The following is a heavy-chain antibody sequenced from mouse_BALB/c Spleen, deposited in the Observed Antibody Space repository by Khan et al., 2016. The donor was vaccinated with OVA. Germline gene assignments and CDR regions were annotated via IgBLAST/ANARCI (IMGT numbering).Heavy chain of an antibody. CDR2: IWAGGST. Sequence: QVQLKQSGPGLVAPSQSLSITCTVSGFSLTSYGVHWVRQPPGKGLEWLGVIWAGGSTNYNSALLSRLSISKDNSKSQVFLKMNSLQTEDTAMYYCARDTTVESYWYFDVWGAGTTVTVSS. D-gene: IGHD1-1*01. CDR3: ARDTTVESYWYFDV. J-gene: IGHJ1*01. V-gene: IGHV2-9*02. CDR1: GFSLTSYG.